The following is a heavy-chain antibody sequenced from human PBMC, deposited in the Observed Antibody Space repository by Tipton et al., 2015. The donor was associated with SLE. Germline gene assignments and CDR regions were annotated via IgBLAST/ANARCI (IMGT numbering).Heavy chain of an antibody. J-gene: IGHJ3*02. CDR3: ARDPWVLRAFDI. D-gene: IGHD2-8*02. V-gene: IGHV4-31*03. CDR2: IYYTGST. Sequence: TLSLTCTVSGGSISSGGYYWSWIRQHPGKGLEWIGYIYYTGSTYYNPSLKSRVTISVDTSKNQFSLKLSSVTAADTAVYYCARDPWVLRAFDIWGQGSMVTVSS. CDR1: GGSISSGGYY.